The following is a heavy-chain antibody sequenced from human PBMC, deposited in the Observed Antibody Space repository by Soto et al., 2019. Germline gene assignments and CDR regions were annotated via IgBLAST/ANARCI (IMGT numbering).Heavy chain of an antibody. Sequence: QVQLEQSGAEVKRPGASVKVSCKSSGYTFMNYGINWVRQAPGQGLEWMGWINSYNGDTNQVEKFQGRVVRVTDISTSTAYMEIRSLTSDDTAVYYCARGPDPTYSDHWGQGTLVIVSS. V-gene: IGHV1-18*01. CDR2: INSYNGDT. CDR1: GYTFMNYG. J-gene: IGHJ4*02. CDR3: ARGPDPTYSDH.